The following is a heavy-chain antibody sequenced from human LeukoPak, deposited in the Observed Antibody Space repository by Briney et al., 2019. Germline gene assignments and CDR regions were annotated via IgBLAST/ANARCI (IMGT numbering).Heavy chain of an antibody. Sequence: GGSLRLSCAASGFTFSSYAMSWVRQAPGKGLEWVSAISGSGGSTYYADSVKGRFTISRDSSKNTLYLQMNSLRAEDTAVYYCAKSAPRYFDWLPYFDYWGQGTLVTVSS. D-gene: IGHD3-9*01. CDR1: GFTFSSYA. CDR3: AKSAPRYFDWLPYFDY. J-gene: IGHJ4*02. CDR2: ISGSGGST. V-gene: IGHV3-23*01.